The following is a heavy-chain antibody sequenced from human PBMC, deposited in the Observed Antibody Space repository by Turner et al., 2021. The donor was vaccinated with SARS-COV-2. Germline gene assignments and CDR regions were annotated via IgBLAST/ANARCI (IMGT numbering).Heavy chain of an antibody. Sequence: QVQLVESGGGVVQPGRSLRLSCAAAGFTFSNYAMHWVRQAPGKGLEWVAVISYDGSNKYYADSVKGRFTISRDNSKNTLYLQMNSLRAEDTAVYYCAKDGAPFLLYFGEPTFYFDYWGQGTLVTVSS. V-gene: IGHV3-30*04. J-gene: IGHJ4*02. D-gene: IGHD3-10*01. CDR3: AKDGAPFLLYFGEPTFYFDY. CDR2: ISYDGSNK. CDR1: GFTFSNYA.